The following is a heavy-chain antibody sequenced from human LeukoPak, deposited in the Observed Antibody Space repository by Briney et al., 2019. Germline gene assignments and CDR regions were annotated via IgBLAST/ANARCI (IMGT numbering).Heavy chain of an antibody. D-gene: IGHD3-22*01. CDR1: GFTFSSYE. CDR3: ARGKRYYYDSSGLFDY. CDR2: ISSSGSTI. J-gene: IGHJ4*02. V-gene: IGHV3-48*03. Sequence: PGGSLRLSCAASGFTFSSYEMNWVRQAPGKGLEWVSYISSSGSTIYYADSVKGRFTISRDNAKNSLYLQMNSLRVEDTAVYYCARGKRYYYDSSGLFDYWGQGTLVTVSS.